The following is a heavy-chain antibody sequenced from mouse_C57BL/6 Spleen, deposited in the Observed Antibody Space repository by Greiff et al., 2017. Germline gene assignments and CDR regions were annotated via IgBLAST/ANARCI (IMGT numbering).Heavy chain of an antibody. V-gene: IGHV1-42*01. CDR1: GYSFTGYY. CDR3: ARLDFSWFAY. CDR2: INPSTGGT. Sequence: EVQLQPSGPELVKPGASVKISCKASGYSFTGYYLNWVKQSPEKSLEWIGEINPSTGGTTYNQKFKAKATLTVDKSASTAYMQLKSLTSEDSAVYYCARLDFSWFAYWGQGTLVTVSA. J-gene: IGHJ3*01.